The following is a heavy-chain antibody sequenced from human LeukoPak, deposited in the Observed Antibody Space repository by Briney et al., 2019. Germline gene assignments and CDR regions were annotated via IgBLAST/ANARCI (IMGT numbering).Heavy chain of an antibody. CDR2: INAGNGNT. J-gene: IGHJ4*02. V-gene: IGHV1-3*01. D-gene: IGHD6-19*01. CDR3: ARVSSGWYYFDY. CDR1: GYTFTSYA. Sequence: ASVKVSCKASGYTFTSYAMHWVRQAPGQRLEWMGWINAGNGNTKYSQKFQGRGTITRDTSASTAYMELSSLRSEDTAVYYCARVSSGWYYFDYWGQGTLVTVSS.